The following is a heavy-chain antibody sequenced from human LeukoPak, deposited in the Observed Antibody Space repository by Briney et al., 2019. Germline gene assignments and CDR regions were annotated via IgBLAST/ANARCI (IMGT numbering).Heavy chain of an antibody. CDR2: ISGSGGGT. V-gene: IGHV3-23*01. J-gene: IGHJ4*02. CDR1: GITLSNYG. CDR3: AKRGVVIRVILVGFHKEAYYFDS. Sequence: GGSLRLSCAVSGITLSNYGMSWVRQAPGKGLEWVAGISGSGGGTNYADSVKGRFTISRDNRKNTLYLQMNSLRAEDTAVYFCAKRGVVIRVILVGFHKEAYYFDSWGQGALVTVSS. D-gene: IGHD3-22*01.